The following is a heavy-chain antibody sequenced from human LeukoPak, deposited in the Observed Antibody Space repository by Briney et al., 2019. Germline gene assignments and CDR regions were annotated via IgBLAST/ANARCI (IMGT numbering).Heavy chain of an antibody. CDR1: GFIFSSYW. V-gene: IGHV3-7*01. Sequence: GGSLRLSCAASGFIFSSYWMSWVRQAPGKGLEWVANIKQDGSEKYYVDSVKGRFTISRDNAKNSLYLQMNGLRAEDTAVCYCARASYILTTKGFDPWGQGTLVTVSS. J-gene: IGHJ5*02. CDR2: IKQDGSEK. D-gene: IGHD4/OR15-4a*01. CDR3: ARASYILTTKGFDP.